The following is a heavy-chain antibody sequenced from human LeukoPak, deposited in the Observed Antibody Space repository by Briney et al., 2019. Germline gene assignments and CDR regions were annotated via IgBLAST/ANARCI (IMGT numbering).Heavy chain of an antibody. D-gene: IGHD2-2*01. V-gene: IGHV3-23*01. Sequence: GRSLRLSCAASGFTFSSYGMHWVRQAPGKGLEWVSAISGSGGSTYYADSVKGRFTISRDNSKNTLYLQMNSLRAEDTAVYYCAGSAADYYFDYWGQGTLVTVSS. CDR3: AGSAADYYFDY. CDR2: ISGSGGST. J-gene: IGHJ4*02. CDR1: GFTFSSYG.